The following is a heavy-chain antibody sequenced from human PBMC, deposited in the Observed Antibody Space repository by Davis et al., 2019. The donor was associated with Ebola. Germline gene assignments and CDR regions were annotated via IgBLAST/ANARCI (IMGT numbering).Heavy chain of an antibody. CDR3: ARDGYSSSWFRYGMDV. CDR2: IYHSGST. D-gene: IGHD6-13*01. Sequence: MPSETLSLTCAVSGGSISSSNWWSWVRQPPGKGLEWIGEIYHSGSTNYNPSLKSRVTISVDKSKNQFSLKLSSVTAADTAVYYCARDGYSSSWFRYGMDVWGQGTTVTVSS. V-gene: IGHV4-4*02. J-gene: IGHJ6*02. CDR1: GGSISSSNW.